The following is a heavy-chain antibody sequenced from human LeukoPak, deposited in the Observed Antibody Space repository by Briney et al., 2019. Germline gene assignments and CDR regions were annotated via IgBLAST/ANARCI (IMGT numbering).Heavy chain of an antibody. V-gene: IGHV3-11*01. CDR3: ARELRFLEWLSYFDY. CDR2: ISSSGSTI. Sequence: GGSLRLSCAASGFTFSDYYMSWIRQAPGKGLEWVSCISSSGSTIYYADSVKGRFTISRDNAKNSLYLQMNSLRAEDTAVYYCARELRFLEWLSYFDYWGQGTLVTVSS. CDR1: GFTFSDYY. J-gene: IGHJ4*02. D-gene: IGHD3-3*01.